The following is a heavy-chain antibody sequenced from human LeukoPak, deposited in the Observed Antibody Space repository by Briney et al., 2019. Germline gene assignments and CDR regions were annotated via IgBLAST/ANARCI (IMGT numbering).Heavy chain of an antibody. CDR2: ISAYNGNT. CDR1: GYTFTSYG. D-gene: IGHD3-22*01. J-gene: IGHJ4*02. CDR3: ARGYYGSSGYYFILIDY. V-gene: IGHV1-18*01. Sequence: ASVKVSCKASGYTFTSYGISWVRQAPGQGLEWMGWISAYNGNTNYAQKLQGRVTMTTDTSTSTAYMELRSLRSDDTAVYYCARGYYGSSGYYFILIDYWGQGTLVTVSS.